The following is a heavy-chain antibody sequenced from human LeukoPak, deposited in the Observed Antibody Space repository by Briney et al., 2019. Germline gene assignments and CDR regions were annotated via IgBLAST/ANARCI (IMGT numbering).Heavy chain of an antibody. D-gene: IGHD1-7*01. V-gene: IGHV3-7*01. J-gene: IGHJ4*02. CDR1: GFTFSSYW. Sequence: GGSLRLSCAASGFTFSSYWMSWVRQAPGKGLEWVANIKQDGSEKYYVDSVKGRFTISRDNAKNSLYLQMNSLRAEDTAVYYCARDLNWNSHYFDYWGQGTLVTVSS. CDR2: IKQDGSEK. CDR3: ARDLNWNSHYFDY.